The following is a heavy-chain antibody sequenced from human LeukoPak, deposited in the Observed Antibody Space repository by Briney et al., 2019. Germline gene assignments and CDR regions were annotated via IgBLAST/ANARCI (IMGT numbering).Heavy chain of an antibody. Sequence: GGSLRLSCAASGFTFDDYAMHGVRQAPGKGLEWVSVISGDGGSTDYADSVKGRFTISRDNSKNSLYLQMNSLRTEDTALYYCAKGGRSRWNQVDYWGQGTLVTVSS. CDR1: GFTFDDYA. J-gene: IGHJ4*02. V-gene: IGHV3-43*02. D-gene: IGHD5-24*01. CDR3: AKGGRSRWNQVDY. CDR2: ISGDGGST.